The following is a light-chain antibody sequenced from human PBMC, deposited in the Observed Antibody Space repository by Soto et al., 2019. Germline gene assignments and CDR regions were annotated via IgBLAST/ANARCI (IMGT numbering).Light chain of an antibody. Sequence: VMTQSPGNLSVSPGERVTLFCRASQNVVNNIAWYQVKPAQPPRLLIYASSTRATGIPATFSDSGSETQFSLIISSLQSEDSAVYYCQQYYHWGLSFGGGTKV. V-gene: IGKV3D-15*01. CDR3: QQYYHWGLS. CDR1: QNVVNN. J-gene: IGKJ4*01. CDR2: ASS.